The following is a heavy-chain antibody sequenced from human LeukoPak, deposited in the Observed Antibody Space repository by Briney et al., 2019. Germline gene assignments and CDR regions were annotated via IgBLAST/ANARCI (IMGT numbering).Heavy chain of an antibody. Sequence: GGSLRLSCVASGFTFSNYYMSWVRQAPGKGLEWVANLKKDETEKHYVDSVKGRFTISRDNAKNSLFLQMTSLRAKDTAIYYCAKTGDTSGYRSTDYWGQGTLVTVSS. V-gene: IGHV3-7*01. CDR2: LKKDETEK. CDR1: GFTFSNYY. J-gene: IGHJ4*02. D-gene: IGHD3-22*01. CDR3: AKTGDTSGYRSTDY.